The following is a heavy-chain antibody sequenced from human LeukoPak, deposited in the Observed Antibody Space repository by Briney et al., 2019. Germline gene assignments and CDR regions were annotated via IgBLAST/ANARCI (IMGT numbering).Heavy chain of an antibody. Sequence: GGSLRLSCAASGCTFSSYWMHWVRQAPGKGLVWVSRINSDGGSTSYADSVKGRFTISRDNAKNTLYLQMNSLRAEDTAVYYCARADIVVVPAAVRDFWFDPWGQGTLVTVSS. V-gene: IGHV3-74*01. CDR3: ARADIVVVPAAVRDFWFDP. J-gene: IGHJ5*02. CDR2: INSDGGST. CDR1: GCTFSSYW. D-gene: IGHD2-2*01.